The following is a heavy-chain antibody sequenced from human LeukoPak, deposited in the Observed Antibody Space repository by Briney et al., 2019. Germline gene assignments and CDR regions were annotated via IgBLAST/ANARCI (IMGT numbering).Heavy chain of an antibody. CDR3: ASLGGYYESRNSSQLETFDI. J-gene: IGHJ3*02. Sequence: PSETLSLTCTVSDGSINNYFWSWIRQPPGKGLEWIGYIHNSGSSNCNPSLKSRATFAVDTSENQLSLRLNSVTAADTAVYYCASLGGYYESRNSSQLETFDIWGQGTMVTVSS. CDR1: DGSINNYF. CDR2: IHNSGSS. D-gene: IGHD3-22*01. V-gene: IGHV4-59*01.